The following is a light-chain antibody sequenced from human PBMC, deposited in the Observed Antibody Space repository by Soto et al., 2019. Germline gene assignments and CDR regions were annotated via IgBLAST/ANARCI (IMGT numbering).Light chain of an antibody. CDR1: SSDVGGYNY. J-gene: IGLJ2*01. V-gene: IGLV2-14*01. Sequence: HSALTQPASVSGSPGQSITISCTGTSSDVGGYNYVSWYQQHPGKAPKLMIYEVSNRPSGVSNRFSGSKSGNTASLTISGLQAEDEADYYCSSYTSSSILVVFGGGTQLTVL. CDR2: EVS. CDR3: SSYTSSSILVV.